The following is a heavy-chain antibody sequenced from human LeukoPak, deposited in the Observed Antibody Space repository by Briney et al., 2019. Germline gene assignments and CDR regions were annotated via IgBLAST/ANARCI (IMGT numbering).Heavy chain of an antibody. CDR3: ASPRDYYYYMDV. CDR2: INSDGSST. Sequence: GGSLRLSCAASGFTFSSYWMHWVRQAPGKGLVWVSRINSDGSSTSYADSVKGRFTISRDNAKNTLYLQMNSLRAEDTAVYYCASPRDYYYYMDVWGKGTTVTVSS. V-gene: IGHV3-74*01. CDR1: GFTFSSYW. J-gene: IGHJ6*03.